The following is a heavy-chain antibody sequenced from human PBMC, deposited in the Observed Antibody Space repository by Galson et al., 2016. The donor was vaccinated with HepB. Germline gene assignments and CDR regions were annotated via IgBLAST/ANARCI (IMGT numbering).Heavy chain of an antibody. CDR2: TWFDGSYK. Sequence: SLRLSCAASGFTFSRSGMHWVRQAPGKGPEWVAVTWFDGSYKYYADSVKGRFTISRDNSKNTLFLQMNSLRAGDTAVYYCGKDREIWSGYYGSPNLYGMDVWGQGTTVIVSS. CDR3: GKDREIWSGYYGSPNLYGMDV. D-gene: IGHD3-3*01. CDR1: GFTFSRSG. J-gene: IGHJ6*02. V-gene: IGHV3-33*06.